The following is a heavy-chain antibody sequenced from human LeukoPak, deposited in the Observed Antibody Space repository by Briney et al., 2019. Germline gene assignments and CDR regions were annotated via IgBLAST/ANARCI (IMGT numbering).Heavy chain of an antibody. J-gene: IGHJ4*02. CDR3: ARGSGSYYSYFDY. CDR1: GFTFSSYW. D-gene: IGHD1-26*01. CDR2: IKQDGSEK. V-gene: IGHV3-7*04. Sequence: PGRSLRLSCAASGFTFSSYWMSWVRQAPGKGLEWVANIKQDGSEKYYVDSVKGRFTISRDNAKNSLYRQVNSLRAEDTAVYYCARGSGSYYSYFDYWGQGTLVTVSS.